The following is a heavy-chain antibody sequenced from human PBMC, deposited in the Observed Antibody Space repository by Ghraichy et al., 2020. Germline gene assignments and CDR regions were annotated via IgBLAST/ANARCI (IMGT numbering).Heavy chain of an antibody. J-gene: IGHJ4*02. CDR2: INPGGSST. CDR3: ARGQYVRGDNRLGDY. Sequence: ASVKVSCRASGYTFTSYYIHWVRRAPGPGLEWMGAINPGGSSTNYAQKFQGRVSMTRDTSTSTVYMELSSLRSEDTAMYYCARGQYVRGDNRLGDYWGQGTPVTVSS. V-gene: IGHV1-46*01. D-gene: IGHD2-21*01. CDR1: GYTFTSYY.